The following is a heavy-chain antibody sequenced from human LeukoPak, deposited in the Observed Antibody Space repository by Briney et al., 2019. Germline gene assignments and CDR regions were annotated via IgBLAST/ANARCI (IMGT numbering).Heavy chain of an antibody. CDR3: ARDPTFLWFGEKSEDY. CDR2: IYYSGST. D-gene: IGHD3-10*01. Sequence: SETLSLTCTVSGGSISSSSYYWGWIRQPPGKGLEWIGSIYYSGSTYYNPSLKSRATISVDTSKNQFSLKLSSVTAADTAVYYCARDPTFLWFGEKSEDYWGQGTQVTVSS. J-gene: IGHJ4*02. V-gene: IGHV4-39*07. CDR1: GGSISSSSYY.